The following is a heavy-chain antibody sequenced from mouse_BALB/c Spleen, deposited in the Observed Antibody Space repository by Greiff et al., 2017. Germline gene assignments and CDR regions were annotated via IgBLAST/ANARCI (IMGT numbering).Heavy chain of an antibody. CDR3: ARMIRGLL. CDR1: GYTFTSYW. Sequence: VKLQESGAELVKPGASVKLSCKASGYTFTSYWMHWVKQRPGQGLEWIGEINPSNGRTNYNEKFKSKATLTVDKSSSTAYMQLSSLTSEDSAVYYCARMIRGLLWGQGTTLTVSS. CDR2: INPSNGRT. V-gene: IGHV1S81*02. J-gene: IGHJ2*01. D-gene: IGHD2-13*01.